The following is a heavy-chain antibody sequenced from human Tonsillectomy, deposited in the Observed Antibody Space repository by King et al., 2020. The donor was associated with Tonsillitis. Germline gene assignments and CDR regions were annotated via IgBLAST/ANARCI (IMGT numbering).Heavy chain of an antibody. V-gene: IGHV1-24*01. D-gene: IGHD3-22*01. Sequence: EQLVQSGAAVKKPGASVRVSCKVSGFTLTELSMYWVRLAPVKGLDWIGGFDTDDGETVYDKKFRGRVTMTVDTSTDKAYMELSSLRSEDTAVYYCATGGFKYYYDSSGYYRDYWGQGTLVTVSS. J-gene: IGHJ4*02. CDR3: ATGGFKYYYDSSGYYRDY. CDR1: GFTLTELS. CDR2: FDTDDGET.